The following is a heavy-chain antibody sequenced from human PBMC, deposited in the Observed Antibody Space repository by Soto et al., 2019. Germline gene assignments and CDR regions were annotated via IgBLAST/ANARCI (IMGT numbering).Heavy chain of an antibody. CDR1: GHSFPNSW. V-gene: IGHV5-51*01. Sequence: GESLKISCQGSGHSFPNSWIAWVRQTPGKGLEWMGFIFLADSDTKYSPSFQGQVTISADRSINTAYLQWTSLKASDSAIYYCARQERDYSHIDSWGQGTLVTVSS. J-gene: IGHJ4*02. CDR3: ARQERDYSHIDS. D-gene: IGHD4-4*01. CDR2: IFLADSDT.